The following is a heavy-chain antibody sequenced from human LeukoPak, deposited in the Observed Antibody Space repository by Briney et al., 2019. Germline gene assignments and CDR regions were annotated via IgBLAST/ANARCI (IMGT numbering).Heavy chain of an antibody. CDR2: IYHSGST. CDR1: GYSISSGYY. D-gene: IGHD3-22*01. Sequence: SETLSLTCTVSGYSISSGYYWGWIRQPPGKGLEWIGSIYHSGSTYYNPSLKSRVTISVDTSKTQFSLKLSSVTAADTALYYCARSYYYDSSGYYDDAFDIWGQGTMVTVSS. V-gene: IGHV4-38-2*02. J-gene: IGHJ3*02. CDR3: ARSYYYDSSGYYDDAFDI.